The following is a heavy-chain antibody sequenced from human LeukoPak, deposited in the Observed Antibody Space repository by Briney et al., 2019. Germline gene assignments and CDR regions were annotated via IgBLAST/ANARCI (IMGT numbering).Heavy chain of an antibody. CDR1: GFTFSSYW. CDR2: ISSTSATI. Sequence: GGSLRLSCAASGFTFSSYWMHWVRQAPGKGLEWVSCISSTSATIYYADSVKGRFTISRDNAKNSLYLQMNSLRAEDTAVYYCARAPSAGNFVLYYFDYWGQGTLVTVSS. CDR3: ARAPSAGNFVLYYFDY. J-gene: IGHJ4*02. V-gene: IGHV3-48*01. D-gene: IGHD3-16*02.